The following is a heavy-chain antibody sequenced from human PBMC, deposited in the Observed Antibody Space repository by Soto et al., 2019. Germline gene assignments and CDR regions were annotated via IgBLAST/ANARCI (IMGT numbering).Heavy chain of an antibody. Sequence: GESLKVSCVGSGFSFSKYTVGWGRQMPVKGLEWMGIIHPGESDTRYSPSFQGQVTISADKSISPAYLPWSSLKASDTAMYYCTLSYGDSYDYDNGLDDWGQGTPVTV. CDR1: GFSFSKYT. CDR3: TLSYGDSYDYDNGLDD. J-gene: IGHJ6*02. D-gene: IGHD4-17*01. CDR2: IHPGESDT. V-gene: IGHV5-51*01.